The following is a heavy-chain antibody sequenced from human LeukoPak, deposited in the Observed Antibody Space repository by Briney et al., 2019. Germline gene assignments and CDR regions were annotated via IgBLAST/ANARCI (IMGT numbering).Heavy chain of an antibody. CDR2: ISGNAANT. J-gene: IGHJ4*02. Sequence: GGSLRLSCAASGFTFSDYAMSWVRQVPGKGLEWVSGISGNAANTYYADSVKGRFTISRDTSKNTLYLQMHSLRAEDTALYYCAKVQSSSGWYTFFDYWGQGTLVTVSS. D-gene: IGHD6-19*01. V-gene: IGHV3-23*01. CDR3: AKVQSSSGWYTFFDY. CDR1: GFTFSDYA.